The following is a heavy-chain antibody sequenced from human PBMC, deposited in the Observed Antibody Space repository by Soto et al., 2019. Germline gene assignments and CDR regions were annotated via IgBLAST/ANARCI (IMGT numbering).Heavy chain of an antibody. D-gene: IGHD3-16*02. V-gene: IGHV3-74*01. J-gene: IGHJ3*02. CDR2: MNSDGSST. CDR1: GFTFSSYR. Sequence: PAGSLSFSCAACGFTFSSYRIHWVRQAPGKGLVWVSRMNSDGSSTSYADSVKGRFTISRDNAKNTLYLQMNSLRAEDTAVYYCASIVTDDAFDIWGQGTMVTVSS. CDR3: ASIVTDDAFDI.